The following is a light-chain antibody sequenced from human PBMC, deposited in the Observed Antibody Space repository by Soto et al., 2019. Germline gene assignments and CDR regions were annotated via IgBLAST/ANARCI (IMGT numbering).Light chain of an antibody. CDR1: QSVLFRPNNNNY. CDR2: WAS. Sequence: DIVMTQSPDSLAVSLGDGSTINCNSSQSVLFRPNNNNYLAWYQQKPGQPPKLLVYWASNRESGVPDRFSGGGSGTDFTLTIASLQAEDVAVYYCQQYYSSPPTFGQGTKVDIK. V-gene: IGKV4-1*01. J-gene: IGKJ1*01. CDR3: QQYYSSPPT.